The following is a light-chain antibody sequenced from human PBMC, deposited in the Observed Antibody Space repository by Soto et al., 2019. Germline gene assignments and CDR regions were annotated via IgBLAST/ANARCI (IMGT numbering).Light chain of an antibody. CDR2: DES. Sequence: EIALTHSPATLSLSAGEKATLSWGGSQSVSSNYLAWYQQKTGLAPRILIYDESSRATGIPDRLSGSGSGTDLNLTISRLEPEDFAVYYCQQYGSSPQTFGQGTQVDIK. CDR3: QQYGSSPQT. V-gene: IGKV3D-20*01. J-gene: IGKJ1*01. CDR1: QSVSSNY.